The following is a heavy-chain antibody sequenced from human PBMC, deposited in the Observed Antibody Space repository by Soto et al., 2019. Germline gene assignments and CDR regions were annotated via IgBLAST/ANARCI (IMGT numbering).Heavy chain of an antibody. J-gene: IGHJ4*02. Sequence: GGANMLACGPSGFTFSSYAMGWGLQPPWKGMEWVSAISGRVGGTYYADSVRGRLTISRDNSKNTLSLQVNSLRAEDTAVYYCAKSHSSTSAYLFDCWGQGTLVSVSS. V-gene: IGHV3-23*01. D-gene: IGHD2-2*01. CDR1: GFTFSSYA. CDR2: ISGRVGGT. CDR3: AKSHSSTSAYLFDC.